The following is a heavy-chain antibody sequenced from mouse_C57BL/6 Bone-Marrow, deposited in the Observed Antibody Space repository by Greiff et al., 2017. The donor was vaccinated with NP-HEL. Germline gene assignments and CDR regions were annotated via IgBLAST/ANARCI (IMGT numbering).Heavy chain of an antibody. J-gene: IGHJ4*01. V-gene: IGHV1-63*01. CDR3: ARRVDYYGSSYAMDY. CDR2: IYPGGGYT. Sequence: QVQLQQSGAELVRPGPSVKMSCKASGYTFTNYWIGWAKQRPGHGLEWIGDIYPGGGYTNYNEKFKGKATLTADKSSSTAYMQFSSLTSEDSAIYYCARRVDYYGSSYAMDYWGQGTSVTVSS. D-gene: IGHD1-1*01. CDR1: GYTFTNYW.